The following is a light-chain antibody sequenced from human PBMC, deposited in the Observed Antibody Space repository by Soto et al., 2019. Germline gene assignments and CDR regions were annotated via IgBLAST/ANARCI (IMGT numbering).Light chain of an antibody. Sequence: QSVLTQPPSTSGTPGQRVTMSCSGSNSNIGTNTVYWYQQLPGTAPKLLIQSDNRRPSGVPDRFSASKSGTLASLAISGLQSEDEADYYCAAWDDSRIVVLFGGGTKLTVL. J-gene: IGLJ2*01. CDR2: SDN. CDR3: AAWDDSRIVVL. CDR1: NSNIGTNT. V-gene: IGLV1-44*01.